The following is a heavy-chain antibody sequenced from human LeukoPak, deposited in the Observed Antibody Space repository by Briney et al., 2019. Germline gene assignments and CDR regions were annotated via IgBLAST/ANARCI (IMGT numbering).Heavy chain of an antibody. CDR3: ARDSDYYDSSGYYGLWIDY. J-gene: IGHJ4*02. CDR2: TYYRSKWYN. Sequence: SQTLSLTCAISGDSVSSNSAAWNWIRQSPSRGLEWLGRTYYRSKWYNDYAVSVKSRITINPDTSKNQFSLQLNSVTPEDTAVYYCARDSDYYDSSGYYGLWIDYWGQGTLVTVSS. CDR1: GDSVSSNSAA. D-gene: IGHD3-22*01. V-gene: IGHV6-1*01.